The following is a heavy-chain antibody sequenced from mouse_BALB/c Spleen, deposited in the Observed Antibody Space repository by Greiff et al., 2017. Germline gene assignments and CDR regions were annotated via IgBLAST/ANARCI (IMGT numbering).Heavy chain of an antibody. CDR2: INPGSGGT. CDR3: ARDGHYDYDVYAMDY. V-gene: IGHV1-54*01. J-gene: IGHJ4*01. Sequence: VQLQQSGAELVRPGTSVKVSCKASGYAFTNYLIEWVKQRPGQGLEWIGVINPGSGGTNYNEKFKGKATLTADKSSSTAYMQLSSLTSDDSAVYFCARDGHYDYDVYAMDYWGQGTSVTVSS. CDR1: GYAFTNYL. D-gene: IGHD2-4*01.